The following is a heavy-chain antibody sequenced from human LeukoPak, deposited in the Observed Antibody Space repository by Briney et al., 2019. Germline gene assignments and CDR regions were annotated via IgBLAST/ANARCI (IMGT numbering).Heavy chain of an antibody. D-gene: IGHD2-21*01. CDR1: GFTFSNYG. CDR2: ISGSGVTT. J-gene: IGHJ4*02. CDR3: AKAPVTTCRGAYCYPFDY. Sequence: GGSLRLSCAASGFTFSNYGVSWVRQAPGKGLEWVSAISGSGVTTYYADSVKGRFTISRDSSKNTLFLQMNRLRPEDAAVYYCAKAPVTTCRGAYCYPFDYWGQGTLVTVSS. V-gene: IGHV3-23*01.